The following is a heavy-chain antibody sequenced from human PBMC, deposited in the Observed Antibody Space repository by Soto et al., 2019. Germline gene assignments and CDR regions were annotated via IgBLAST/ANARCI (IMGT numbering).Heavy chain of an antibody. Sequence: QVQLLESGGGVVQPGRSLRLSCAASGFTFSSYGMHWVRQAPGKGLEWVAVISYDGSNKYYADSVKGRFTISRDNSKNTLYLQMYSLRAEDTAVYYCAKDQYYYDSSGYYQLHYYYGMDVWGQGTTVTVSS. CDR3: AKDQYYYDSSGYYQLHYYYGMDV. J-gene: IGHJ6*02. CDR1: GFTFSSYG. CDR2: ISYDGSNK. D-gene: IGHD3-22*01. V-gene: IGHV3-30*18.